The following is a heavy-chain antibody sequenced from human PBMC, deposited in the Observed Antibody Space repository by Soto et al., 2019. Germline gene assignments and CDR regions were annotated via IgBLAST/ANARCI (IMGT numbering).Heavy chain of an antibody. D-gene: IGHD4-17*01. J-gene: IGHJ6*02. Sequence: QVQLQESGPGLVKPSQTLSLTCTVSGGSISSGGYYWSWIRQHPGKGLEWIGYIYYSGSTYYNPSLRSRVTISVDTSKNQFSLKLSSVTAADTAVYYCARDTERSTVTHYYYYGMDVWGQGTTVTVSS. V-gene: IGHV4-31*03. CDR3: ARDTERSTVTHYYYYGMDV. CDR1: GGSISSGGYY. CDR2: IYYSGST.